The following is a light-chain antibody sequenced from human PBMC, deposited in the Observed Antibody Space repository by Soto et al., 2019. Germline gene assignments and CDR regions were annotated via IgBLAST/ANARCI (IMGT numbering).Light chain of an antibody. Sequence: DIQMTQSPSTLSASVGDRVTITCRASQSISSWLAWYQQKPGKAPTILIYKTSSLESGVPSRFSGSGSGTEFTLTISSLQPDDFATYYCQQYNGYRWTFGQGTKVDI. CDR1: QSISSW. CDR2: KTS. J-gene: IGKJ1*01. V-gene: IGKV1-5*03. CDR3: QQYNGYRWT.